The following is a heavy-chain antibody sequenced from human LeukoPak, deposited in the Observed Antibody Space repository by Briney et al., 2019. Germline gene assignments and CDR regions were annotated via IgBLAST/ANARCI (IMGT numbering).Heavy chain of an antibody. CDR2: ISGSGGIT. D-gene: IGHD3-3*01. CDR3: AKDIRFLEWLLPSHFDY. Sequence: GGSLRLSCAVSGFTFNSHAMSWVRQAPGKGLEWVSTISGSGGITYYADSVKGRFTISRDNSKNTLYLQMNSLRAEDTAVYYCAKDIRFLEWLLPSHFDYWGQGTLVTVSS. CDR1: GFTFNSHA. J-gene: IGHJ4*02. V-gene: IGHV3-23*01.